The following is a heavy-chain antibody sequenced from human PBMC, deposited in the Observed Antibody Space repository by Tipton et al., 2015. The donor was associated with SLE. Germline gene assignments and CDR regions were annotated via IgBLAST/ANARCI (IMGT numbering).Heavy chain of an antibody. Sequence: SLRLSCAASGFTFSSYWMHWVRQAPGKGLVWVSRINSDGSSTSYADSVKGRFTISRDNAKNSLYLQMNSLRAEDTAVYYCAAPTLVQGGWYFDLWGRGTLVTVSS. V-gene: IGHV3-74*01. J-gene: IGHJ2*01. CDR3: AAPTLVQGGWYFDL. CDR2: INSDGSST. CDR1: GFTFSSYW. D-gene: IGHD2-8*02.